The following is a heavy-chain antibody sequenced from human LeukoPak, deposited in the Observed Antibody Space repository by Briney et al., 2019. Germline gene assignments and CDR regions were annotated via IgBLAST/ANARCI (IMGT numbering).Heavy chain of an antibody. CDR1: GFTFSSYG. J-gene: IGHJ3*02. CDR3: AKDLRVVVTAIDAFDI. Sequence: GGSLRLSCAASGFTFSSYGMHWVRQAPGKGLEWVAVISYDGSNKYYADSVKGRFTISRDNSKNTLYLQMNSLRAEDTAVYYCAKDLRVVVTAIDAFDIWGQGTMVTVSS. D-gene: IGHD2-21*02. V-gene: IGHV3-30*18. CDR2: ISYDGSNK.